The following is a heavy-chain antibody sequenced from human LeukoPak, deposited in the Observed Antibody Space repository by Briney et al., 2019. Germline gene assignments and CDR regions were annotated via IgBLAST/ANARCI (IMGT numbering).Heavy chain of an antibody. Sequence: PGGSLRLSCAASGFTVSSNYMSWVRQAPGKGLEWVSVIYSGGSTYYADSVKGRFTISRDNSKNTLYLQMNSLRAEDTAVYYCASSLLGGFGELENGMDVWGQGTTVTVSS. CDR3: ASSLLGGFGELENGMDV. CDR2: IYSGGST. J-gene: IGHJ6*02. CDR1: GFTVSSNY. D-gene: IGHD3-10*01. V-gene: IGHV3-66*01.